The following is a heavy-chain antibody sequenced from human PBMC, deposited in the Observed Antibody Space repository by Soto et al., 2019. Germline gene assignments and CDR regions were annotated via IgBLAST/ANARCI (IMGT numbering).Heavy chain of an antibody. CDR2: VSANGQGI. V-gene: IGHV3-23*01. D-gene: IGHD6-6*01. Sequence: GVSLRLSCAASGFTFSSSAISWVRQAPGKGLEWVSAVSANGQGIYYADSVRGRFTISRDNSKNTLYLQMNSLRAEDTAVYYCARDRSSSSSDYYGMDVWGQGTTVTVSS. CDR3: ARDRSSSSSDYYGMDV. J-gene: IGHJ6*02. CDR1: GFTFSSSA.